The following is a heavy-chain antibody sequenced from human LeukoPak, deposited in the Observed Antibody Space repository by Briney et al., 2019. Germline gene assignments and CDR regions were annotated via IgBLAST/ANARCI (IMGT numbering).Heavy chain of an antibody. J-gene: IGHJ5*02. CDR1: GGSISSYY. D-gene: IGHD2-15*01. Sequence: SETLSLTCTVSGGSISSYYLSWIRQPAGKGLEWIGRIYTSGSTNYNPSLKSRVTMSVDTSKNQFSLKLSSVTAADTAVYYCARDTVDCSGGSCYSNWFDPWGQGTLVTVSS. CDR2: IYTSGST. V-gene: IGHV4-4*07. CDR3: ARDTVDCSGGSCYSNWFDP.